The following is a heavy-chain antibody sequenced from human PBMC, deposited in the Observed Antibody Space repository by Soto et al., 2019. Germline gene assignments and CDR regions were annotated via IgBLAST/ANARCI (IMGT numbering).Heavy chain of an antibody. D-gene: IGHD2-15*01. J-gene: IGHJ6*02. Sequence: GGSLRLSCAASGFTFSSYGMHWVRQAPGKGLEWVAVISYDGSNKYYADSVKGRFTISRDNSKNTLYLQMNSLRAEDTAVYYCAKTLFTRYCSGGSCSTPGGMDVWGQGTTVTVSS. CDR2: ISYDGSNK. CDR1: GFTFSSYG. V-gene: IGHV3-30*18. CDR3: AKTLFTRYCSGGSCSTPGGMDV.